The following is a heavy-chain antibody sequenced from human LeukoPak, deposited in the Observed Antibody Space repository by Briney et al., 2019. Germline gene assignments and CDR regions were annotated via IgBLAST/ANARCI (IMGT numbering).Heavy chain of an antibody. CDR2: VYPDDSDA. J-gene: IGHJ4*02. CDR3: ARRDISGYYHFDY. V-gene: IGHV5-51*01. CDR1: GYSFTRYW. D-gene: IGHD3-22*01. Sequence: GESLKISCKGSGYSFTRYWIGWVRQMPGRGLEWMGIVYPDDSDARYSPSFQGQVAISADKSISTSYLQWSSLKASDTAIYYCARRDISGYYHFDYGGQGTLVTVSS.